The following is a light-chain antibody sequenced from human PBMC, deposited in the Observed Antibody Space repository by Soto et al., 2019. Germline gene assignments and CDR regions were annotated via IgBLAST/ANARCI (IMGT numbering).Light chain of an antibody. V-gene: IGLV2-23*01. CDR1: SSDVGSYNL. Sequence: QSVLTQPASVSGSPGQSITISCTGTSSDVGSYNLVSWYQQHPCKAPKLMIYEGSKPPSGVSNRFAGSKSGNTASLTTSGLQAEDEADYYCCSYAGSSSYVFGTGTKLTVL. CDR2: EGS. CDR3: CSYAGSSSYV. J-gene: IGLJ1*01.